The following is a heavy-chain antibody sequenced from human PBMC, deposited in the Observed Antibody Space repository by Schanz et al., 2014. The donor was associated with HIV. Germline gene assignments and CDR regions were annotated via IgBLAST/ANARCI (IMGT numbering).Heavy chain of an antibody. CDR2: IIPIIGTA. D-gene: IGHD3-10*01. V-gene: IGHV1-69*06. Sequence: QVQLVESGAEAKMPGSSVKVSCKASGGTFSNYAMTWVRQAPGQGLEWMAGIIPIIGTADYAQKFQGRVTITADKSTSTLYLELSSLRSEDTAVYYCTSGSFEFGDLLDDYYYDAMDVWGQGTTVTVSS. CDR3: TSGSFEFGDLLDDYYYDAMDV. CDR1: GGTFSNYA. J-gene: IGHJ6*02.